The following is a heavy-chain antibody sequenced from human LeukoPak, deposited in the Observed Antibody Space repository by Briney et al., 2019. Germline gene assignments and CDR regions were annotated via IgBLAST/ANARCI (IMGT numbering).Heavy chain of an antibody. Sequence: ASVKVSCKVSGYTLTELSMHWVRQAPGKGLEWMGGFDPEDGETIYAQKFQGRVTMTEDTSTNTAYMELSSLRSEDTAVYYCATVDYYDSSGHYTFDYWGQGTLVTVSS. V-gene: IGHV1-24*01. CDR2: FDPEDGET. D-gene: IGHD3-22*01. CDR3: ATVDYYDSSGHYTFDY. CDR1: GYTLTELS. J-gene: IGHJ4*02.